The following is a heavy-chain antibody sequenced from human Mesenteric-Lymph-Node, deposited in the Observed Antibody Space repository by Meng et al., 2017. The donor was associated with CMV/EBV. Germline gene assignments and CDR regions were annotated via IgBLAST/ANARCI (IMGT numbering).Heavy chain of an antibody. Sequence: QEQPVQSGAEVKKPGASVKVFCKACGYTFTSFDNKWVRQATGQGPEWMGWMNTNSGNTGNAQECQGRGTLTRDTSISTAYMERRSLRSEDTAVYNCARGPYYSSGFPDCWGQGTLVTVSS. J-gene: IGHJ4*02. CDR2: MNTNSGNT. CDR3: ARGPYYSSGFPDC. D-gene: IGHD6-19*01. CDR1: GYTFTSFD. V-gene: IGHV1-8*02.